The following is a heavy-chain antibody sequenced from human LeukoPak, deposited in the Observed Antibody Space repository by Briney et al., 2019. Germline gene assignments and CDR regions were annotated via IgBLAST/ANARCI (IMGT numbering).Heavy chain of an antibody. CDR3: AGDTHSSNWYDH. D-gene: IGHD6-13*01. J-gene: IGHJ5*02. Sequence: PGGSLRLSCAVSGFTVSSIYMSWVRQAPGKGLEWVSSIYSDGHTYYADSAKGRFTISRDSSRNTLYLQMNSLRVDDTAVYYCAGDTHSSNWYDHWGQGTLVTVSS. V-gene: IGHV3-53*01. CDR2: IYSDGHT. CDR1: GFTVSSIY.